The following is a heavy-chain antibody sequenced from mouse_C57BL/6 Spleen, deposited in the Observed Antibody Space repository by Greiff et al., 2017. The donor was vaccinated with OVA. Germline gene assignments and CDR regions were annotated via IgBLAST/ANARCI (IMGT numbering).Heavy chain of an antibody. J-gene: IGHJ2*01. CDR1: GFTFSDYG. Sequence: EVKLMESGGGLVKPGGSLKLSYAASGFTFSDYGMHWVRQAPEKGLEWVAYISSGSSTIYYADTVKGRFTISRDNAKNTLFLQMTSLRSEDTAMYYCAREAIYYDYGAYFDYWGQGTTLTVSS. CDR2: ISSGSSTI. V-gene: IGHV5-17*01. D-gene: IGHD2-4*01. CDR3: AREAIYYDYGAYFDY.